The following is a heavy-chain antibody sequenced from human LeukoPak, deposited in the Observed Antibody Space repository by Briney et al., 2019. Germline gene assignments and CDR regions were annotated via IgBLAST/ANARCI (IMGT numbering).Heavy chain of an antibody. CDR1: GFTFSSYA. Sequence: GGSLRLSCAASGFTFSSYAMHWVRQAPGKGLEWVAVISYDGSNKYYADSVKGRFTISRDNSKNTLYLQMNSLRAEDTAVYYCARDEYSSGWYKSGDYWGQGTLVTVSS. V-gene: IGHV3-30-3*01. D-gene: IGHD6-19*01. J-gene: IGHJ4*02. CDR2: ISYDGSNK. CDR3: ARDEYSSGWYKSGDY.